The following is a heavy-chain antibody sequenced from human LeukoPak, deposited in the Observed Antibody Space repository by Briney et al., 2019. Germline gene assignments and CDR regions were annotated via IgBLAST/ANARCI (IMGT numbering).Heavy chain of an antibody. CDR3: ARDVIGYYGSGSPHDAFDI. CDR1: GYTFTSYD. J-gene: IGHJ3*02. Sequence: GASVKVSCKASGYTFTSYDINWVRQATGQGLEWMGWMNPNSGNTGYAQKFQGRVTITRNTSISTAYMELSGLRSEDTAVYYCARDVIGYYGSGSPHDAFDIWGQGTMVTVSS. CDR2: MNPNSGNT. V-gene: IGHV1-8*03. D-gene: IGHD3-10*01.